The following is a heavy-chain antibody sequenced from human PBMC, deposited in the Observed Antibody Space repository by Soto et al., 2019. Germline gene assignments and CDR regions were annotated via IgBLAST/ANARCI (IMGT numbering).Heavy chain of an antibody. J-gene: IGHJ4*02. D-gene: IGHD2-2*01. Sequence: QVQLQESGPGLVKPSQTLSLTYTVSGGSISVGVYYWNWIRQLPGKGPEWIGYTYHTGSTYYNPSLESRVTISVDPSKNQFSLRLSSVTAADTAVYYCARIGNPDASLYFDYWGQGTLVTVSS. CDR1: GGSISVGVYY. V-gene: IGHV4-31*03. CDR3: ARIGNPDASLYFDY. CDR2: TYHTGST.